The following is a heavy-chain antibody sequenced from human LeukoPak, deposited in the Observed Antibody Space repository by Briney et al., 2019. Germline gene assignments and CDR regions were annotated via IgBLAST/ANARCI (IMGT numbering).Heavy chain of an antibody. CDR2: IYTSGST. CDR1: GGSVHRGGYY. V-gene: IGHV4-61*02. Sequence: PSQTLSLTCTVSGGSVHRGGYYWSWIRQPAGKGLEWIGRIYTSGSTNYNPSLKSRVTMSVDTSKNQFSLKLSSVTAADTAVYYCARICGGDCYGTDYWGQGTLVTVSS. CDR3: ARICGGDCYGTDY. J-gene: IGHJ4*02. D-gene: IGHD2-21*02.